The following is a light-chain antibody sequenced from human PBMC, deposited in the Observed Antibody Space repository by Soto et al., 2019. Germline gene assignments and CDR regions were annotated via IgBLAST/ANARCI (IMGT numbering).Light chain of an antibody. Sequence: VVMTQSPATLSVSPGERATLSCRASQSVTNNLAWYHQRPGQAPRLLMYSASARATGVPARFSGSGSGTEFTHTLSSLQSEDFGVYYCQQYDYLCTFGQGTKVEI. V-gene: IGKV3-15*01. J-gene: IGKJ1*01. CDR1: QSVTNN. CDR3: QQYDYLCT. CDR2: SAS.